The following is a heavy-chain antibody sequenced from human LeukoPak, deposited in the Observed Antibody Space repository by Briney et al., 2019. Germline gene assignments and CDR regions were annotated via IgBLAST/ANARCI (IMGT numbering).Heavy chain of an antibody. V-gene: IGHV4-30-2*01. CDR1: GGSISSGGYS. J-gene: IGHJ3*02. D-gene: IGHD3-22*01. CDR2: IYHSGST. CDR3: ARAPKYYYDSSGFAFDI. Sequence: SQTLSLTCAVSGGSISSGGYSWSWIRQPPGKGLEWIVYIYHSGSTYYNPSLKNRVTISVDRSKNQFSLKLSSVTAADTAVYYCARAPKYYYDSSGFAFDIWGQGTMVTVSS.